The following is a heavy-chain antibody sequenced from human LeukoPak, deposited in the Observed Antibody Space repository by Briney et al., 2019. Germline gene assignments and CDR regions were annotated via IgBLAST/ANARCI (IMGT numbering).Heavy chain of an antibody. Sequence: GGSLRLSCAASGFTFSSYAMHWVRQAPGKGLEWVAVISYDGSNKYYADSVKGRFTISRDNSKNTLYLQMNCLRAEDTAVYYCARVLLWFGDITPLGYGMDVWGQGTTVTVSS. D-gene: IGHD3-10*01. CDR1: GFTFSSYA. CDR3: ARVLLWFGDITPLGYGMDV. J-gene: IGHJ6*02. CDR2: ISYDGSNK. V-gene: IGHV3-30-3*01.